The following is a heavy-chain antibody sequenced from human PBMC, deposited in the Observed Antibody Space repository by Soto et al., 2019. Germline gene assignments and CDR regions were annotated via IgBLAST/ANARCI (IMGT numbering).Heavy chain of an antibody. CDR2: IIGIFGTA. J-gene: IGHJ4*02. Sequence: QVQLVQSGTEVKEPGSSVKVSCKASGGTFGSYSISWVRQAPGQGHERMGGIIGIFGTANYAQKFQGRVTITADKSTSTAYMELSSLRTEDTAVYYCARQQVTAAANNYWGQGTLVTVAS. V-gene: IGHV1-69*06. CDR1: GGTFGSYS. D-gene: IGHD6-13*01. CDR3: ARQQVTAAANNY.